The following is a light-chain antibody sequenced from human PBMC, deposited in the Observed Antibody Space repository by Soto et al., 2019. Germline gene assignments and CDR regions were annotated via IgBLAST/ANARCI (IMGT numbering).Light chain of an antibody. CDR2: DAS. V-gene: IGKV3-20*01. Sequence: EIVLTQSPVTLSLSPGYRATLSCRASQRVSSNYLAWYQQRPGQAPRLLIYDASNRATGIPNRFSGSGSGTDFTLTISRLETEDCAVYYCQQYGSSHRFGQGTKVDIK. CDR3: QQYGSSHR. CDR1: QRVSSNY. J-gene: IGKJ1*01.